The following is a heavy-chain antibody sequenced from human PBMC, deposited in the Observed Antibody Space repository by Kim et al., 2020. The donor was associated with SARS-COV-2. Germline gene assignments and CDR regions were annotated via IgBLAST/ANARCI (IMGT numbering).Heavy chain of an antibody. J-gene: IGHJ4*02. CDR2: IHASGST. V-gene: IGHV4-4*07. Sequence: SETLSLICTVSGGSFSIYHWSWIRQPAGKGLEWIGRIHASGSTNYNPSLKSRVTMSVDTSENQMSLRLSSVTAADTAMYYCARQVAVTDRRFDYWGQGILVTVSS. CDR3: ARQVAVTDRRFDY. D-gene: IGHD6-19*01. CDR1: GGSFSIYH.